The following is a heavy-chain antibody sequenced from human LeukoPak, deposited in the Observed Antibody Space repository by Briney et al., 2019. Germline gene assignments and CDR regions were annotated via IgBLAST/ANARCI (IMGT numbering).Heavy chain of an antibody. CDR1: GFTFSSYA. V-gene: IGHV3-30-3*01. CDR2: ISYDGSNK. Sequence: GRSLRLSCAASGFTFSSYAMHWVRQAPGKGLEWVAVISYDGSNKYYADSVKGRFTISRDNSKNTLYLQMNSLRAKDTAVHYCARDLGGYDMSYFDYWGQGTLVTVSS. D-gene: IGHD5-12*01. CDR3: ARDLGGYDMSYFDY. J-gene: IGHJ4*02.